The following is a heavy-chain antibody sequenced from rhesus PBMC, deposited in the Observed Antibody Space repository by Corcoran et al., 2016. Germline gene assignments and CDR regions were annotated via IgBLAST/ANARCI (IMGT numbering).Heavy chain of an antibody. CDR3: AGSVEQRLVDFDY. CDR1: GGSISSNY. J-gene: IGHJ4*01. CDR2: IYGSSGTT. D-gene: IGHD6S26*01. V-gene: IGHV4-147*01. Sequence: QVQLQESGPGVVKPSETLSLTCAVSGGSISSNYWSWIRQPPGKGLEWIGYIYGSSGTTYDNPSLKRRVTMSTDTPRNRCSLKLSSVTAADTAVYYCAGSVEQRLVDFDYWGQGVLVTVSS.